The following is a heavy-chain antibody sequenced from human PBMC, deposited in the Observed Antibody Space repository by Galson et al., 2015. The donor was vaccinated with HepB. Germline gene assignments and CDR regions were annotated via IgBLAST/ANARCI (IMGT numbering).Heavy chain of an antibody. CDR3: AGETRHGVNFKY. CDR2: INGDGSRI. J-gene: IGHJ4*02. D-gene: IGHD4-17*01. CDR1: GFTLGTPW. V-gene: IGHV3-74*01. Sequence: SLRLSCAAPGFTLGTPWIQWVRQVPGKGLVWLARINGDGSRINYADSVKGRFTISRDNAKNTVYLQMNSLRAEDAAVYFCAGETRHGVNFKYWGQGTLVIVSS.